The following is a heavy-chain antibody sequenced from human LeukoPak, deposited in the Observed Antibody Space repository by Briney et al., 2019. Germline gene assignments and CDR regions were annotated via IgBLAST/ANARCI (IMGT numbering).Heavy chain of an antibody. V-gene: IGHV3-11*01. CDR3: ARGSSYYYMDV. CDR2: ISSSGNTI. J-gene: IGHJ6*03. D-gene: IGHD6-6*01. Sequence: GPLRLSCAASGFTFSDYYMSWIRQAPGKGLEWVSYISSSGNTIYYADSVKGRFTISRDNAKNSLFLQMNSLRAEDTAVYYCARGSSYYYMDVWGQRDHGHRLL. CDR1: GFTFSDYY.